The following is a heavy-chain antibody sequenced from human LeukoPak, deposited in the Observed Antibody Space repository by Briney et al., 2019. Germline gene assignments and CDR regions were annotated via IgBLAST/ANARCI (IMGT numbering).Heavy chain of an antibody. CDR3: ARGGREGFDY. CDR1: GFTFDDYA. Sequence: GGSLRLSCAASGFTFDDYAMHWVRQAPGKGLEYVSAISSNGGSTYYADSVKGRFTMSRDNSKNTLYLQMNSLRAEDTAVYYCARGGREGFDYWGQGILVTVSS. V-gene: IGHV3-64*04. D-gene: IGHD3-16*01. J-gene: IGHJ4*02. CDR2: ISSNGGST.